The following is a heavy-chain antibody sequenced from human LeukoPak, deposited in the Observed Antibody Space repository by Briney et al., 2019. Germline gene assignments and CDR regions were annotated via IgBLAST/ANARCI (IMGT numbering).Heavy chain of an antibody. J-gene: IGHJ6*02. CDR1: GGSFSGYY. CDR3: GRGGRSSWYYYYGMDV. Sequence: SETLSLTCAVYGGSFSGYYWSWIRQPPGKGLEWIGEINHSGSTNYNPSLKSRVTISVDTSKNQFSLKLSSVTAADTAVYYCGRGGRSSWYYYYGMDVWGQGTTVTVSS. V-gene: IGHV4-34*01. CDR2: INHSGST. D-gene: IGHD6-13*01.